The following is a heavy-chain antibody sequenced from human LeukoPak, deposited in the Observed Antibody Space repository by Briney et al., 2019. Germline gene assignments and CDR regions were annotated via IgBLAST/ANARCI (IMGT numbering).Heavy chain of an antibody. CDR3: AKEPPTEDLIIYDSSGYNEYFQH. CDR1: GFTFSSYA. Sequence: GGSLRLSCAASGFTFSSYAMSWVRQAPGKGLEWVSAISGSGGSTYYADSVKGRFTISRDNPKNTLYLQMNSLRAEDTAVYYCAKEPPTEDLIIYDSSGYNEYFQHWGQGTLVTVSS. V-gene: IGHV3-23*01. D-gene: IGHD3-22*01. CDR2: ISGSGGST. J-gene: IGHJ1*01.